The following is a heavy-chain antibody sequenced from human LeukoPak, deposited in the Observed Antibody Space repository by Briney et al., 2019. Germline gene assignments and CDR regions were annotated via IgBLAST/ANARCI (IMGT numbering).Heavy chain of an antibody. CDR2: ISVYNGNT. Sequence: GASVKVSCKASGYTFTSYGISWVRQAPGQGLEWVGWISVYNGNTNYAQKFQDRVTMTTDTSTSIAYMELRSLRFDDTAVYYCARGGIVATEMTGDYWGQGTLVIVSS. D-gene: IGHD5-12*01. J-gene: IGHJ4*02. V-gene: IGHV1-18*01. CDR3: ARGGIVATEMTGDY. CDR1: GYTFTSYG.